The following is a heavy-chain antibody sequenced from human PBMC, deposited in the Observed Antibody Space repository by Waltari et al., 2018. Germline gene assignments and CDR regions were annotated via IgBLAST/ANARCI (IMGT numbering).Heavy chain of an antibody. J-gene: IGHJ4*02. Sequence: QLQLQESGPGLVKPSETLSLACTVPRDSITNTNYHWAWIRQPPGKGLPWIATIFFKGTSYYNPSLKSRVLISVDTSKNQFSLRVTSVTVADTAVYFCARRVGDVLTGWPEFFDYWGQGNMVIVSP. CDR1: RDSITNTNYH. CDR2: IFFKGTS. CDR3: ARRVGDVLTGWPEFFDY. V-gene: IGHV4-39*07. D-gene: IGHD3-9*01.